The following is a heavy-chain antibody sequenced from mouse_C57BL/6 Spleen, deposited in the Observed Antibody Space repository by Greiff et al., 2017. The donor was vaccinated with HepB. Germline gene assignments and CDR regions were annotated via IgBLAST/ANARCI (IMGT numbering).Heavy chain of an antibody. V-gene: IGHV1-76*01. J-gene: IGHJ3*01. CDR3: ARAVTTAEPWFAD. CDR1: GYTFTDYY. Sequence: QVQLKESGAELVRPGASVKLSCKASGYTFTDYYINWVKQRPGQGLEWIARIYPGSGNTYYNEKFKGKATLTAEKSSSTAYMQLSSLTSEDSAVYFCARAVTTAEPWFADWGQGTLVTVSA. D-gene: IGHD2-13*01. CDR2: IYPGSGNT.